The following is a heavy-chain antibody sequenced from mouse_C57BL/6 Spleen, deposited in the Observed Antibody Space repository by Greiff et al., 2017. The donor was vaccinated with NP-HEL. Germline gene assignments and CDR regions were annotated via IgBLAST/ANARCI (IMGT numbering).Heavy chain of an antibody. V-gene: IGHV1-26*01. Sequence: EVQLQQSGPELVKPGASVKISCKASGYTFTDYYMNWVKQSHGKSLEWIGDINPNNGGTSYNQKFKGKATLTVDKSSSTAYMELRSLTSEDSAVYYCASPGYGNYEAWFAYWGQGTLVTVSA. CDR1: GYTFTDYY. J-gene: IGHJ3*01. CDR2: INPNNGGT. D-gene: IGHD2-1*01. CDR3: ASPGYGNYEAWFAY.